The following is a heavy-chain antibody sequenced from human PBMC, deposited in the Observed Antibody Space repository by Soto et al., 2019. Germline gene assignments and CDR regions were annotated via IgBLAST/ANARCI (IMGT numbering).Heavy chain of an antibody. J-gene: IGHJ4*02. V-gene: IGHV4-38-2*01. CDR3: ATAPSLYYYGSGSYVY. Sequence: SETLSLTCAVSGYSISSGDYWGWIRQPPGKGLEWIGSIYHSGSTYDNPSLKSRVTISVDTSKNQFSLKLSSVTAADTAVYYCATAPSLYYYGSGSYVYWGQGTLVTAPQ. D-gene: IGHD3-10*01. CDR2: IYHSGST. CDR1: GYSISSGDY.